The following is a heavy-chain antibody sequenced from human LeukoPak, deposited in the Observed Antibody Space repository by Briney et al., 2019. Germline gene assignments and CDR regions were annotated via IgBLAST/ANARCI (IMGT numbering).Heavy chain of an antibody. CDR2: IYYSGST. Sequence: PSETLSLTCTVSGGSISRYYWSWIRQPPGKGLEGIGYIYYSGSTNYNPSLKSRVTISVDTSKNQFSLKLSSVTAADTAVYYCASTVEPLDFDYWGQGTLVTVSS. D-gene: IGHD4-23*01. V-gene: IGHV4-59*01. CDR3: ASTVEPLDFDY. J-gene: IGHJ4*02. CDR1: GGSISRYY.